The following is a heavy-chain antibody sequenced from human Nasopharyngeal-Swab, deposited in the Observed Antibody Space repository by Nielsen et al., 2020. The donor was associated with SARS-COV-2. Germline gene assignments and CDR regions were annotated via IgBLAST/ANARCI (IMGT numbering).Heavy chain of an antibody. Sequence: WVRQAPGQGLEWMGWMNPNSGNTGYAQKFQGRVTMTTDTSTSTAYMGLRSLRSDDTAVYYCARDSRGAGAAAPPGYYYYYGMDVWGQGTTVTVSS. CDR3: ARDSRGAGAAAPPGYYYYYGMDV. J-gene: IGHJ6*02. V-gene: IGHV1-18*01. D-gene: IGHD6-13*01. CDR2: MNPNSGNT.